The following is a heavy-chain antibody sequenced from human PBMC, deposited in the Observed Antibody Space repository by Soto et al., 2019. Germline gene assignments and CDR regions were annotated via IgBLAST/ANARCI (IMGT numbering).Heavy chain of an antibody. V-gene: IGHV4-31*03. J-gene: IGHJ3*02. D-gene: IGHD2-8*01. CDR1: GGSISSGGYY. CDR2: IYYSGST. Sequence: PSETLSLTCTVSGGSISSGGYYWSRIRQHPGKGLEWIGYIYYSGSTYYNPSLKSRVTISVDTSKNQFSLKLSSVTAADTAVYYCARAKGEWDAFDIWGQGTMVTVSS. CDR3: ARAKGEWDAFDI.